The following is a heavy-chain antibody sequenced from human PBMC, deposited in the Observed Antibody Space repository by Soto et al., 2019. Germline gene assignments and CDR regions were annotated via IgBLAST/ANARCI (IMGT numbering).Heavy chain of an antibody. CDR3: ARGGSGYDSSAFDI. Sequence: ASLKVSCKSSGYTFTSYYMHCVRHTTGQGLEWMGIINPSGGSTSYAQKFQGRVTMTRDTSTSTVYMELSSLRSEGTAVYYCARGGSGYDSSAFDIWGQGTMVTVSS. CDR1: GYTFTSYY. V-gene: IGHV1-46*01. J-gene: IGHJ3*02. D-gene: IGHD5-12*01. CDR2: INPSGGST.